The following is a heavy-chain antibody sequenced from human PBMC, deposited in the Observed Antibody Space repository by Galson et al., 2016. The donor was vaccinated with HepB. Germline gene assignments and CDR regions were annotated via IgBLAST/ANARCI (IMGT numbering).Heavy chain of an antibody. J-gene: IGHJ6*03. Sequence: ETLSLTCAVYGGSFSGYYWSWIRQPPGKGLEWIGEINHSESTNYNPSLKSRVTISVDTSKNQFSLKLSSVTAADTAVYYCARGDNPDYGDYASAYYYMDVWGKGTTVTVSS. CDR1: GGSFSGYY. V-gene: IGHV4-34*01. CDR2: INHSEST. D-gene: IGHD4-17*01. CDR3: ARGDNPDYGDYASAYYYMDV.